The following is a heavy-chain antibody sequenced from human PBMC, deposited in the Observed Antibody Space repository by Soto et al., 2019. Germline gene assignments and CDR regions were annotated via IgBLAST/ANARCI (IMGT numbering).Heavy chain of an antibody. J-gene: IGHJ4*02. V-gene: IGHV1-8*01. D-gene: IGHD2-2*01. CDR1: GYTFTSYD. CDR2: MNPNSGNT. CDR3: ARGRFISTSCCGGY. Sequence: QVQLVQSGAEVKKPGASVKVSCKASGYTFTSYDINWVRQATGQGLEWMGWMNPNSGNTGYAQKFQGRVTMTRNTSISTAYMELSSLRSEDKAVYYCARGRFISTSCCGGYWGQGTLVTVSS.